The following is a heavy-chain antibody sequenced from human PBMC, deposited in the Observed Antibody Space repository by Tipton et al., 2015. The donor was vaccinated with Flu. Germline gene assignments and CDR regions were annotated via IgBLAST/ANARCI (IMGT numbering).Heavy chain of an antibody. V-gene: IGHV3-23*01. D-gene: IGHD2/OR15-2a*01. CDR1: GFTFSSYA. Sequence: SLRLSCAASGFTFSSYAMGWVRQAPGKGLEWVSGISRSGDRTEYADSVKGRFTISRDNSKNTLFLLMNSLRVEDTATYYCAKDLPGYYPHFFDSWGQGSLVTVSS. J-gene: IGHJ4*02. CDR3: AKDLPGYYPHFFDS. CDR2: ISRSGDRT.